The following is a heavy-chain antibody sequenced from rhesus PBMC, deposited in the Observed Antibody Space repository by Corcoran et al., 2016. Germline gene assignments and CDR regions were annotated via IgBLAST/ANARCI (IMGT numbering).Heavy chain of an antibody. CDR3: ARVTEVSPFDY. V-gene: IGHV4-160*01. Sequence: QLQLQESGPGLVKPSETLSLTCAVSGGSLSGYWWRWIRQPPGKGLEWIGRIDSSGSTDYNPSLKSRVTISRDTSKNQFSLKLSSVTAADTAVYYCARVTEVSPFDYWGQGVLVTVSS. D-gene: IGHD2-39*01. CDR1: GGSLSGYW. J-gene: IGHJ4*01. CDR2: IDSSGST.